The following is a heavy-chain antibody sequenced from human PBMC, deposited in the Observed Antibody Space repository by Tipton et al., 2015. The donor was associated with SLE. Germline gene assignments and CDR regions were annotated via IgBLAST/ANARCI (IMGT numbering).Heavy chain of an antibody. J-gene: IGHJ4*02. CDR1: GGSFSGYY. V-gene: IGHV4-4*07. CDR3: ARDGPSGWYAYYFDY. CDR2: IYTSGST. D-gene: IGHD6-19*01. Sequence: TLSLTCAVYGGSFSGYYWSWIRQPAGKGLEWIGRIYTSGSTNYNPSLKSRVTMSVDTSKNQSSLKLSSVTAADTAVYYCARDGPSGWYAYYFDYWGQGTLVTVSS.